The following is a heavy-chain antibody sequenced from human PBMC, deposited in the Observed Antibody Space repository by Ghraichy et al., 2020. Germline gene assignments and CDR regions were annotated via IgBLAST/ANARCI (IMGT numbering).Heavy chain of an antibody. CDR3: AKDSGPKTERTTDRPGTDY. J-gene: IGHJ4*02. D-gene: IGHD3-10*01. V-gene: IGHV3-30*02. CDR1: GFTFSSYD. CDR2: IREVATVI. Sequence: GGSLRLSCAASGFTFSSYDMNWVRQAPGKGLDWVAYIREVATVIYYGESVKGRFIISRDNSKDTLFLEMNSLRDEDTGVYYCAKDSGPKTERTTDRPGTDYWRQGYLVTGTS.